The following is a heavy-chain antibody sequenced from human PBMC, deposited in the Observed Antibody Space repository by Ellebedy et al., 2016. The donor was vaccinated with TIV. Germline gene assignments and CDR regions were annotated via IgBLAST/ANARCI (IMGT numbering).Heavy chain of an antibody. Sequence: AASVKVSCKASGYTFTNKHYIHWVRQAPGQGLEWMGWISIYNGNTKYSQKFQGRVNLTTDTSTTTVYMELRSLRSDDTAVYYCARDLRGSLKGGYWGQGTLVTISS. J-gene: IGHJ4*02. V-gene: IGHV1-18*04. D-gene: IGHD2-8*01. CDR2: ISIYNGNT. CDR3: ARDLRGSLKGGY. CDR1: GYTFTNKHY.